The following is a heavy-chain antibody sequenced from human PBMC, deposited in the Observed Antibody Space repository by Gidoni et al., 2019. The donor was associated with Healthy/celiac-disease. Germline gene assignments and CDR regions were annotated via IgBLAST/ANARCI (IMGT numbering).Heavy chain of an antibody. CDR2: IYYSGST. Sequence: QVQLQESGPGLVKPSETLSLTCTLSGASISSYYWSWLRQPPGKGLEWIGYIYYSGSTNYNPSLKSRVTISVDTSKNQFSLKLSSVTAADTAVYYCARVQTMVRGVGRAFGAYYYMDVWGKGTTVTVSS. CDR1: GASISSYY. V-gene: IGHV4-59*01. CDR3: ARVQTMVRGVGRAFGAYYYMDV. D-gene: IGHD3-10*01. J-gene: IGHJ6*03.